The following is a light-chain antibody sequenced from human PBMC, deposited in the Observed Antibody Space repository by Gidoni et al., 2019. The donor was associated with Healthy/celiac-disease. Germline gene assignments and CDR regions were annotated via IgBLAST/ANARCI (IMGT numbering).Light chain of an antibody. Sequence: EIVLTQSPATLSLSPGERATLDCRSIQSVSSYLAWYQQEPGQAPRLLIYDASNRAAGIPARFSGSGSGTGFTLTISSLEPEDFAVYCCQQRSNWPPYTFGQGTKLKIK. CDR1: QSVSSY. CDR3: QQRSNWPPYT. J-gene: IGKJ2*01. CDR2: DAS. V-gene: IGKV3-11*01.